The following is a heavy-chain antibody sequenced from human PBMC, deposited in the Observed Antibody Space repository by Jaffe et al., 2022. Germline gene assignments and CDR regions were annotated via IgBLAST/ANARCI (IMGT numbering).Heavy chain of an antibody. CDR2: ISAGGSST. V-gene: IGHV3-23*01. J-gene: IGHJ4*02. D-gene: IGHD6-19*01. CDR3: AKVTSSSGFFYVYYFDN. CDR1: GFTFSGYD. Sequence: EVQLLESGGGLIQPGESLRLSCAASGFTFSGYDMSWVRQAPGKGLEWVSTISAGGSSTYYADSVKGRFTISRDNSKNTVYLQMNSLRGEDTAVYYCAKVTSSSGFFYVYYFDNWGQGTPVTVSS.